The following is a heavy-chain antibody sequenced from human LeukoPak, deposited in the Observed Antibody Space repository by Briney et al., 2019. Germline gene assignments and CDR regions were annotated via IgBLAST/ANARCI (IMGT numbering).Heavy chain of an antibody. J-gene: IGHJ5*02. CDR1: GGTFSSYA. D-gene: IGHD6-13*01. Sequence: SVKVSCKASGGTFSSYAISWVRQAPGQGLEWMGRIIPILGIANYAQKFQGRVTITADKSTSTAYMELSSLRSEDTAVYYCARVSLAADPNWFDPWGQGTLVTVSS. V-gene: IGHV1-69*04. CDR3: ARVSLAADPNWFDP. CDR2: IIPILGIA.